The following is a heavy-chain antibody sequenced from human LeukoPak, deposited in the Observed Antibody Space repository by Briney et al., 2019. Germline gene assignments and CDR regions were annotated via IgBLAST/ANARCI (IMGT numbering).Heavy chain of an antibody. D-gene: IGHD3-10*01. J-gene: IGHJ4*02. CDR1: GYTFSSFD. V-gene: IGHV1-8*01. CDR3: ARGFPGSGTYYIDY. CDR2: INPNRGST. Sequence: GASVKVSCKASGYTFSSFDINWVRQATGQGLEWMGWINPNRGSTGYAQKFQDRVTMTRNISISTAYMELSSLISDDTAVYYCARGFPGSGTYYIDYWGQGTLVTVSS.